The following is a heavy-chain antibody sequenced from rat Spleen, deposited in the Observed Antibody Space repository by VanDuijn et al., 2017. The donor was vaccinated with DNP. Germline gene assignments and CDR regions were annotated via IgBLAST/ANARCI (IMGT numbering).Heavy chain of an antibody. CDR3: TRDEWPYFFDY. D-gene: IGHD1-1*01. Sequence: EVQLKESGPGLVQPSQTLSLTCTVSGFSLTNYGVIWVRQSPGKGLEWMGIIWTGGSAEYNSALKSRLSISRDTSKNQVFLKMNSLQTDDTGTYYCTRDEWPYFFDYWGQGVMVTVSS. V-gene: IGHV2S63*01. CDR2: IWTGGSA. J-gene: IGHJ2*01. CDR1: GFSLTNYG.